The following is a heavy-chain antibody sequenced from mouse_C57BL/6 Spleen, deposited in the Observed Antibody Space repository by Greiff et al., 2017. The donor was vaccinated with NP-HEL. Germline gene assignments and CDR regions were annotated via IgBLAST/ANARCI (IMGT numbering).Heavy chain of an antibody. Sequence: EVMLVESGGGLVQPGGSLSLSCAASGFTFTDYYMSWVRLPPGKALEWLGFIRNKANGYTTEYSASVKGRFTISRDNSQSILYRQMNALRAEDSATYYCARPYDYDDVYWYFDVWGTGTTVTVSS. D-gene: IGHD2-4*01. CDR1: GFTFTDYY. J-gene: IGHJ1*03. CDR3: ARPYDYDDVYWYFDV. CDR2: IRNKANGYTT. V-gene: IGHV7-3*01.